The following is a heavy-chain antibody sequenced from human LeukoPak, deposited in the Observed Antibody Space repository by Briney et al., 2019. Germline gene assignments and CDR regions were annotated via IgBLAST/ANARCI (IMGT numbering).Heavy chain of an antibody. CDR2: INPKSGGT. D-gene: IGHD3-10*01. V-gene: IGHV1-2*02. J-gene: IGHJ4*02. CDR1: GYTFTTYY. CDR3: ARVIGFGELSLGY. Sequence: VASVKVSCKASGYTFTTYYIHFVRQAPGQGLEWMGWINPKSGGTNYAQKFQGRVTMTRDTSISTAYMELSRLRSDDTAVYFCARVIGFGELSLGYWGQGTLVTVSS.